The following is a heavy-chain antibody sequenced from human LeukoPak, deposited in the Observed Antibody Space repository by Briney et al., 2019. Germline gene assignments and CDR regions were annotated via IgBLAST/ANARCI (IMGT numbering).Heavy chain of an antibody. CDR1: GGTFSSYA. CDR2: IIPIFGTA. D-gene: IGHD1-26*01. V-gene: IGHV1-69*13. Sequence: GASVKVSCKASGGTFSSYAISWVRQAPGQGLEWMGGIIPIFGTANYAQKFQGRVTITADESTSTAYMELSSLRSEDTAVYYCARGALLVGARLHQNWFDPWGQGTLVTVS. J-gene: IGHJ5*02. CDR3: ARGALLVGARLHQNWFDP.